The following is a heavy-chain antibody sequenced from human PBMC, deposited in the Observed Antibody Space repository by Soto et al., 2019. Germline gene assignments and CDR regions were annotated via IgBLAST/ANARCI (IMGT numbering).Heavy chain of an antibody. D-gene: IGHD1-1*01. V-gene: IGHV4-4*02. Sequence: QVELQESGPGRVKPSETLSLTCAVSGDSITSDWWWTWVRQSPGKGLEWIGEVHHRRSTNYNPSLRSRIIISVDNSKNQCSLILTSVNAADTALDYCVRGGHWKFDSGGQGALVIVST. CDR1: GDSITSDWW. CDR3: VRGGHWKFDS. J-gene: IGHJ5*01. CDR2: VHHRRST.